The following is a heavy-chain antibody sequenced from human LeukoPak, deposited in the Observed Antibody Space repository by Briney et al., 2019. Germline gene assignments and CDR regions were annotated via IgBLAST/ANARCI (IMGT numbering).Heavy chain of an antibody. CDR2: ISVYNGNT. V-gene: IGHV1-18*01. J-gene: IGHJ1*01. CDR1: GYIFTNHG. CDR3: ARGESGIQH. Sequence: GASVKVSCKASGYIFTNHGISWVRQAPGQGLEWMGWISVYNGNTNYAQKLQGRVTMTTDTSTSTAYMELWSLRSDDTAVYYCARGESGIQHWGQGTLVTVSS.